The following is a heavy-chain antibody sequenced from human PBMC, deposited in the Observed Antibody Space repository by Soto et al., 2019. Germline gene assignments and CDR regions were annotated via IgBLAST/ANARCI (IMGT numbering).Heavy chain of an antibody. D-gene: IGHD3-22*01. CDR1: GFTFSSYG. V-gene: IGHV3-30*18. CDR3: AKDRGDYYDSSEFGH. J-gene: IGHJ5*02. CDR2: ISYDGSNK. Sequence: QVQLVESGGGVVQPGRSLRLSCAASGFTFSSYGMHWVRQAPGKGLEWVAVISYDGSNKYYADSVKGRFTISRDNSKNTLYLQMNSLRAEDTAVYYCAKDRGDYYDSSEFGHWGQGTLVTVSS.